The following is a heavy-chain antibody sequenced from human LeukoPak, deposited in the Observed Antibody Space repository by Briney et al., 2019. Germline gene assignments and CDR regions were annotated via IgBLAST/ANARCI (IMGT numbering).Heavy chain of an antibody. CDR1: GDSISSYY. CDR2: IHPSGST. V-gene: IGHV4-4*07. Sequence: SETLSLTCTVSGDSISSYYWSWIRQPAGKGLEWIGRIHPSGSTNYNPSLKSRVTISVDKSKNQFSLKLSSVTAADTAVYYCALIAAAGRVDYWGQGTLVTVSS. J-gene: IGHJ4*02. D-gene: IGHD6-13*01. CDR3: ALIAAAGRVDY.